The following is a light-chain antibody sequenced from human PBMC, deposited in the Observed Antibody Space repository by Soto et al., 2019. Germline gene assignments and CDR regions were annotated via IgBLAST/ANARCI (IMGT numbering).Light chain of an antibody. V-gene: IGKV1-5*01. J-gene: IGKJ1*01. Sequence: DIQMTQSPSTLSASVGDRVTITCRASQSISSWLAWYQQKPGKAPKLLIYDASSLEIGVPSRFSGSGSGTEFTLTISSLPPDDFATYYCQQYNSDPWTFGQGTKVEIK. CDR2: DAS. CDR1: QSISSW. CDR3: QQYNSDPWT.